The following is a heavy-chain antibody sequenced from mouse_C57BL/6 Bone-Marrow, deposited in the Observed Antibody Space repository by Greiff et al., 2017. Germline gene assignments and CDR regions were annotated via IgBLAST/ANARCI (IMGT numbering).Heavy chain of an antibody. J-gene: IGHJ3*01. CDR3: AREGYGGFAY. CDR2: INYDGSST. V-gene: IGHV5-16*01. CDR1: GFTFSDYY. Sequence: EVQRVESEGGLVQPGSSMKLSCTASGFTFSDYYMAWVRQVPEKGLEWVANINYDGSSTYYLDSLKSRFIISRDNAKNILYLQMSSLKSEDTATYYCAREGYGGFAYWGQGTLVTVSA. D-gene: IGHD1-1*02.